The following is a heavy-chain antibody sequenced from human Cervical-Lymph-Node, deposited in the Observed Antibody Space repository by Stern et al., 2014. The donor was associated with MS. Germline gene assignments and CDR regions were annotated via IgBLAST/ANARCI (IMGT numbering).Heavy chain of an antibody. V-gene: IGHV1-69*09. CDR1: GGTFSSSYA. Sequence: VQLVESGAEVKKPGSSMNVSCKTSGGTFSSSYAITWMRPAPGQGLEWIGRVIPILGLANYAQKFQGRVIITADKSTSTTYMELSSLTSEDTAVYYCARGVVSNRAAATLHNLFDPWGQGTLVTVSS. D-gene: IGHD2-15*01. CDR3: ARGVVSNRAAATLHNLFDP. CDR2: VIPILGLA. J-gene: IGHJ5*02.